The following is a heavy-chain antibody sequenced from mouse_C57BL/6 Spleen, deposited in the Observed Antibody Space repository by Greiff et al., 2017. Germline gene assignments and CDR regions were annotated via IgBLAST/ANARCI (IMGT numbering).Heavy chain of an antibody. V-gene: IGHV1-72*01. D-gene: IGHD1-1*01. CDR2: IDPNSGGT. J-gene: IGHJ4*01. CDR1: GYTFTSYW. CDR3: ARRIEVVADYYAMDY. Sequence: QVQLKQPGAELVKPGASVKLSCKASGYTFTSYWMHWVKQRPGRGLEWIGRIDPNSGGTKYNEKFKSKATLTVDKPTSTAYMQLSSLTSEDSAVYYCARRIEVVADYYAMDYWGQGTSVTVSS.